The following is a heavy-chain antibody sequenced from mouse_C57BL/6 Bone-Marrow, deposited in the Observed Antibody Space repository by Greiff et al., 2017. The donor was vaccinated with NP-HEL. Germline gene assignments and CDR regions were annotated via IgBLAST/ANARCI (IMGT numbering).Heavy chain of an antibody. V-gene: IGHV2-9*01. J-gene: IGHJ3*01. D-gene: IGHD2-4*01. CDR1: GFSLTSYG. CDR2: IWGGGST. CDR3: AKRGLRREFAY. Sequence: QVQLKESGPGLVAPSQSLSITCTVSGFSLTSYGVDWVRQPPGKGLEWLGVIWGGGSTNYNSALMSRLSISKDNSKSQVFLKMNSLQTDDTAMYYCAKRGLRREFAYWGQGTLVTVSA.